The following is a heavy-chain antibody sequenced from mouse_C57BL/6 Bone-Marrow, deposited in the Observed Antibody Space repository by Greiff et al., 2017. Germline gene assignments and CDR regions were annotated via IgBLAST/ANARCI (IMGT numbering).Heavy chain of an antibody. Sequence: EVMLVESGGGLVKPGGSLKLSCAASGFTFSSYAMSWVRQTPEKRLEWVATISDGGSYTYYPDNVKGRFTISRDNAKNNLYLQMSHLTSEDTAMYYCARHYDYYVYARDYWGQGTSVTVSS. CDR3: ARHYDYYVYARDY. V-gene: IGHV5-4*03. CDR2: ISDGGSYT. CDR1: GFTFSSYA. D-gene: IGHD2-4*01. J-gene: IGHJ4*01.